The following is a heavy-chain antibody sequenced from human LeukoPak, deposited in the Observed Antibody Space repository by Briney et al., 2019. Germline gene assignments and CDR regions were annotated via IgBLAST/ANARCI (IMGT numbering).Heavy chain of an antibody. CDR1: GYSFSIHW. V-gene: IGHV5-51*01. Sequence: PGESLQISCKGSGYSFSIHWIAWVRQLSGKGLEWMGIIYPGDSDTRYSPSLQGQVTISADKSISTAYLQWSSLKASDTAMYYCARHRAIGVRGVPWVGPNWFDPWGQGTLVTVSS. J-gene: IGHJ5*02. D-gene: IGHD3-10*01. CDR3: ARHRAIGVRGVPWVGPNWFDP. CDR2: IYPGDSDT.